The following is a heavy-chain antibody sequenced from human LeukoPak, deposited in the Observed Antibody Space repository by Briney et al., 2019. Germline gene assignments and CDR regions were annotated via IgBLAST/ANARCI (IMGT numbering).Heavy chain of an antibody. CDR2: INHSGST. Sequence: PSETLSLTCAVYGGSFSGYYWSWIRQPPGKGLEWIGEINHSGSTNYNRSLKSRVTISVDTSKNQFSLKLSSVTAADTAVYYCASGRRDYWGQGTLVTVSS. CDR1: GGSFSGYY. CDR3: ASGRRDY. V-gene: IGHV4-34*01. J-gene: IGHJ4*02.